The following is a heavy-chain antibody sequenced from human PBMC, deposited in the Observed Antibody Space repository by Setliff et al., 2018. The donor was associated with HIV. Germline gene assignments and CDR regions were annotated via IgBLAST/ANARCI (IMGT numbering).Heavy chain of an antibody. J-gene: IGHJ4*02. CDR2: ISRSGRTR. CDR1: GFIFNDHV. V-gene: IGHV3-48*01. CDR3: VRGTLDF. Sequence: GGSLRLSCAASGFIFNDHVMHWVRQAPGKGLEWLSYISRSGRTRYYADSVRGRFTASRDNGKNSLFLQMNSLRAEDTAVYYCVRGTLDFWGQGNLVTVSS.